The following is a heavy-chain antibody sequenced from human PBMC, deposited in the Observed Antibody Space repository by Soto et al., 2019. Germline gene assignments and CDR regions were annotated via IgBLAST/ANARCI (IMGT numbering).Heavy chain of an antibody. D-gene: IGHD3-22*01. CDR2: IYYSGST. CDR3: ARQVYYYDSSGYDPYWYFDL. CDR1: GGSISSYY. J-gene: IGHJ2*01. V-gene: IGHV4-59*08. Sequence: QVQLQESGPGLVKPSETLSLTCTVSGGSISSYYWSWIRQPPGKGLEWIGYIYYSGSTNYNPSLXXQDTISVDTSXXQXSXXLSSVTAADTAVYYCARQVYYYDSSGYDPYWYFDLWGRGTLVTVSS.